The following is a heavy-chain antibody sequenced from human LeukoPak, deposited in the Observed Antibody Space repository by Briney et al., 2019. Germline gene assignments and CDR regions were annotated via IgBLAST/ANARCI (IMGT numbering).Heavy chain of an antibody. D-gene: IGHD4-23*01. J-gene: IGHJ4*02. V-gene: IGHV3-73*01. CDR3: TTLYGGNQGGDFDY. Sequence: GGSLRLSCAASGFTFSGSSMNWVRQASGKGLEWVGRIRSKANSYATAYAASVKGRFTISRDDSKNTAYLQMNSLKTEDTAVYYCTTLYGGNQGGDFDYWGQGTLVTVSS. CDR1: GFTFSGSS. CDR2: IRSKANSYAT.